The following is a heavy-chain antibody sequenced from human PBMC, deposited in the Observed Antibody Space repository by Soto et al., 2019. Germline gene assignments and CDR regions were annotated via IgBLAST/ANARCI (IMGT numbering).Heavy chain of an antibody. J-gene: IGHJ4*02. CDR3: AKGSAAVRAYSFDY. D-gene: IGHD2-15*01. V-gene: IGHV3-23*01. CDR1: GFTFSSYA. CDR2: ITGRGDDT. Sequence: GGSLRLSCAASGFTFSSYAMGWVRHAPWEGLEWFSAITGRGDDTYNSDSVQGRFTISRDNSKNTLYLQMDSLRAEDTAVYFCAKGSAAVRAYSFDYWGQAIPVSVSS.